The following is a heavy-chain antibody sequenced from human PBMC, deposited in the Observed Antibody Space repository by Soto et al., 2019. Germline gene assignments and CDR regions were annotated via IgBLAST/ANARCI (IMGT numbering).Heavy chain of an antibody. D-gene: IGHD3-16*01. CDR1: GDSVSSGDYY. Sequence: SETLSLTCTVSGDSVSSGDYYWTWIRQPPGKGLEWVGHIYFSGRTNYIPSLESRVTISLDTSKNQFSLKLTSVTAADTAVYYCARVPIDTYMIYWSDPWGQGTLVTSPQ. J-gene: IGHJ5*02. CDR3: ARVPIDTYMIYWSDP. V-gene: IGHV4-61*08. CDR2: IYFSGRT.